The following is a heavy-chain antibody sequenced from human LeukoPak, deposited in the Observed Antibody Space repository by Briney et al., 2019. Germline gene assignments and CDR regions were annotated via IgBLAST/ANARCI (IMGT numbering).Heavy chain of an antibody. CDR2: IRSKAYGGTT. CDR1: GFTFGEYA. D-gene: IGHD1-26*01. V-gene: IGHV3-49*04. Sequence: GGSLRLSCTASGFTFGEYAMSWVRQAPGKGLEWVGFIRSKAYGGTTEYAASVKGRFTISRDDSKSIAYLQMNSLKTEDTAVYYCTSLNPEWELLPFDYWGQGTLVTVSS. CDR3: TSLNPEWELLPFDY. J-gene: IGHJ4*02.